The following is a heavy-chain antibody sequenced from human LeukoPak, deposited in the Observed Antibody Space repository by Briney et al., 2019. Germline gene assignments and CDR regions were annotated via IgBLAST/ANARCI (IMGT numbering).Heavy chain of an antibody. CDR2: ISAYNGAT. V-gene: IGHV1-18*01. CDR1: GYTFTSYG. J-gene: IGHJ4*02. Sequence: GASVKVSCKASGYTFTSYGISWVRQAPGQGLGWMGWISAYNGATNYAQKLQGRVTMTTDTSANTAYMELRSLTSDDTAVYYCARSPGSSGWYADYWGLGTLVTVSS. CDR3: ARSPGSSGWYADY. D-gene: IGHD6-19*01.